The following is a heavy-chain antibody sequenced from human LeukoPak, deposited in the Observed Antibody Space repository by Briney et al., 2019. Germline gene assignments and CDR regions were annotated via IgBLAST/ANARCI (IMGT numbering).Heavy chain of an antibody. CDR1: GFTFNNYA. Sequence: GGSLRLSCAASGFTFNNYAMTWVRQAPGKGLEWVAVISYDGSNKYYADSVKGRFTISRDNSKNTLYLQMNSLRAEDTAVYYCARDLAAAGTIYYYGMDVWGQGTMVTVSS. CDR2: ISYDGSNK. D-gene: IGHD6-13*01. J-gene: IGHJ6*02. V-gene: IGHV3-30-3*01. CDR3: ARDLAAAGTIYYYGMDV.